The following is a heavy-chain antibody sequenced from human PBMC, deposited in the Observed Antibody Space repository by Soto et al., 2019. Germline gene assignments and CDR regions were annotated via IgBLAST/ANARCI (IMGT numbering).Heavy chain of an antibody. Sequence: GGSLRLSCAASGFTFSSYSMNWVRQAPGKGLEWVSYTSSSSSTIYYADSVKGRFTISRDNAKNSLFLQMNSLRDEDTAVYYCASGSGYYWRLWDTFDYWGQGTLVTVSS. D-gene: IGHD3-22*01. CDR2: TSSSSSTI. V-gene: IGHV3-48*02. J-gene: IGHJ4*02. CDR1: GFTFSSYS. CDR3: ASGSGYYWRLWDTFDY.